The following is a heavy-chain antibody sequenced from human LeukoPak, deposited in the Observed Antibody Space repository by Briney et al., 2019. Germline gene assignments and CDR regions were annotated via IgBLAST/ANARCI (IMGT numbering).Heavy chain of an antibody. D-gene: IGHD5-24*01. V-gene: IGHV5-51*01. CDR1: GYSFTRYW. CDR3: ARRLATITPFDY. CDR2: IYSGDSDT. Sequence: GESLQISRKGSGYSFTRYWIGWVRQVPGKGLEWMGGIYSGDSDTRYSPSFEGQVTISADTSISTAYLQWSSLKASDTAMYYCARRLATITPFDYWGQGTLVTVSS. J-gene: IGHJ4*02.